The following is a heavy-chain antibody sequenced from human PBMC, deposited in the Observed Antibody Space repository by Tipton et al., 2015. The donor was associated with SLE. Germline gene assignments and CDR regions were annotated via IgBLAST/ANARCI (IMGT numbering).Heavy chain of an antibody. Sequence: TLSLTCTVSGGSISSHFWSWIRQTPSKGLEWIGSIYYSGITNYNPSLKSRVTMSVDTSKNHLSLKLSSVIAADTAVYYWARGRFSSASGGFDSWGQGTLVTVSS. D-gene: IGHD6-25*01. CDR2: IYYSGIT. CDR3: ARGRFSSASGGFDS. J-gene: IGHJ4*02. V-gene: IGHV4-59*11. CDR1: GGSISSHF.